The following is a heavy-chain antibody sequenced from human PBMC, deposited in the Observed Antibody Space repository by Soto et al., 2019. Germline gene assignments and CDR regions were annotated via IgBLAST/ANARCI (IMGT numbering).Heavy chain of an antibody. CDR2: MNPNSGNT. J-gene: IGHJ6*03. D-gene: IGHD2-21*01. V-gene: IGHV1-8*01. CDR1: GYTFTSYD. Sequence: GASVKVSCKASGYTFTSYDINWVRQATGQGLEWMGWMNPNSGNTGYAQKFQGRVTMTRNTSISTAYMELSSLRSEDTAVYYCARAQGFPRVRRGYYYMDVWGKGTTVTVSS. CDR3: ARAQGFPRVRRGYYYMDV.